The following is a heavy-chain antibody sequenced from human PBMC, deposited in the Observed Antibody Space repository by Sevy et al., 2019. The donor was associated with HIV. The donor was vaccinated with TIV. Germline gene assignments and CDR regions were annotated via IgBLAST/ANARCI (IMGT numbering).Heavy chain of an antibody. J-gene: IGHJ5*02. Sequence: ASVKVSYKASGGTFSSYAISWVRQAPGQGLEWMGGIIPIFGTANYAQKFQGRVTITADKSTSTAYMELSSLRSEDTAVYYCARGRYSSSGWFDPWGQGTLVTVSS. V-gene: IGHV1-69*06. CDR1: GGTFSSYA. CDR2: IIPIFGTA. CDR3: ARGRYSSSGWFDP. D-gene: IGHD6-6*01.